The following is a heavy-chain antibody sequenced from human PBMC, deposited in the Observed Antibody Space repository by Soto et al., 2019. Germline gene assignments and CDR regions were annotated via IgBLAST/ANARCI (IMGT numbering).Heavy chain of an antibody. CDR2: INHSGST. Sequence: PSETLSLTCAVYGGSFSGYYWSWIRQPPGKGLEWIGEINHSGSTNYNPSLKSRVTISVDTSKNQFSLKLSSVTAADTAVYYCGRDPVVFFCAIQEVFYYGMDVWGQGTTVTVSS. D-gene: IGHD5-18*01. CDR3: GRDPVVFFCAIQEVFYYGMDV. V-gene: IGHV4-34*01. J-gene: IGHJ6*02. CDR1: GGSFSGYY.